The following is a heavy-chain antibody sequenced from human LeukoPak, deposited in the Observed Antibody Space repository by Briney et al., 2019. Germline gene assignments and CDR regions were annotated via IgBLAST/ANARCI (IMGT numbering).Heavy chain of an antibody. V-gene: IGHV4-59*01. Sequence: SETLSLTCIVSGGSISGYYWSWIRQPPGKGLEWIGYIYYSGGTNYNPSLKSRVTISVDTSKNQFSLKLSSVTAADTAVYYCARGRYSSSWLTMYYFDYWGQGTLVTVSS. J-gene: IGHJ4*02. CDR2: IYYSGGT. CDR3: ARGRYSSSWLTMYYFDY. CDR1: GGSISGYY. D-gene: IGHD6-13*01.